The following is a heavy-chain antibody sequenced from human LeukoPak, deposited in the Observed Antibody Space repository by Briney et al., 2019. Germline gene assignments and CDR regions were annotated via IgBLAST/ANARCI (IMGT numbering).Heavy chain of an antibody. Sequence: ASVKVSCKASGYTFTSYGISRVRQAPGQRLEWMGWIGAYNGNTNYAQKFQGRVTITADESTSTAYMELSSLRSEDTAVYYCARDQEVRGVISYYGMDVWGQGTTVTVSS. D-gene: IGHD3-10*01. CDR2: IGAYNGNT. CDR3: ARDQEVRGVISYYGMDV. J-gene: IGHJ6*02. CDR1: GYTFTSYG. V-gene: IGHV1-18*01.